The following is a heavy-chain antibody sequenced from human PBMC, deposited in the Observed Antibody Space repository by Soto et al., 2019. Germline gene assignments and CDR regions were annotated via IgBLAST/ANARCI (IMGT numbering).Heavy chain of an antibody. D-gene: IGHD3-16*01. CDR3: AHSPWGAAPDY. CDR2: IYWNDDK. J-gene: IGHJ4*02. V-gene: IGHV2-5*01. Sequence: PGPTLVNPTQTLTLTCALSGFSVSARGVGVGWIRQPPGKALEWLAIIYWNDDKLYRPSLQSRLTITKDTSKNQVVLTMTNMDPVDTATYYCAHSPWGAAPDYWGQGTPVTVSS. CDR1: GFSVSARGVG.